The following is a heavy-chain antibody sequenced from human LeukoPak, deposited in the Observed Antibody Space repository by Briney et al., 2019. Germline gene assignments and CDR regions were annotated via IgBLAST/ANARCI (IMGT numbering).Heavy chain of an antibody. CDR3: ARFDSRRKNFDY. D-gene: IGHD3-22*01. J-gene: IGHJ4*02. CDR2: TYYRSKWYN. CDR1: GDSVSNNNTA. V-gene: IGHV6-1*01. Sequence: SQTLSLTCTISGDSVSNNNTAWNWIRQSPSRDLEWLGRTYYRSKWYNDYAVSVKSRITINPDTSKNQFSLQLNSVTPEDTAVYYCARFDSRRKNFDYWGQGTLLTVSS.